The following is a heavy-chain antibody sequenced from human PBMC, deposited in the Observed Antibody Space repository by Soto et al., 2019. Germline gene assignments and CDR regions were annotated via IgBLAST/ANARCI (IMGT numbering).Heavy chain of an antibody. Sequence: KASETLSLTCAVYAPPPRPHHRPRLPQPPPPGPASTREINHSGSTNYNPSLKSRVTISVDTSKNQFSLKLSSVTAADTAVYYCARVQQPQLWLRGSVVGGAYYMDVWGKGTTVTVSS. D-gene: IGHD5-18*01. V-gene: IGHV4-34*01. CDR2: INHSGST. J-gene: IGHJ6*03. CDR1: APPPRPHH. CDR3: ARVQQPQLWLRGSVVGGAYYMDV.